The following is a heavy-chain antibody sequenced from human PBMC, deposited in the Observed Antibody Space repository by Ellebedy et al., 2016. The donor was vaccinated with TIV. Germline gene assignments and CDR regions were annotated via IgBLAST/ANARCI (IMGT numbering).Heavy chain of an antibody. J-gene: IGHJ3*02. Sequence: ASVKVSCXASGGTFSSYAISWVRQAPGQGLEWMGRIIPILGIANYARKFQGRVTITADKSTSTAYMELSSLRSEDTAVYYCARGGNYYGSGSYYKQHDAFDIWGQGTMVTVSS. CDR3: ARGGNYYGSGSYYKQHDAFDI. D-gene: IGHD3-10*01. CDR2: IIPILGIA. CDR1: GGTFSSYA. V-gene: IGHV1-69*04.